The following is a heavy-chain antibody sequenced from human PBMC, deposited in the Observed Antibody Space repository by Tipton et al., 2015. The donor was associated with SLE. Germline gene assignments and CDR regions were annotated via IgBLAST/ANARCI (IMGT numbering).Heavy chain of an antibody. V-gene: IGHV3-20*04. J-gene: IGHJ4*02. Sequence: SLRLSCAASGFTFDDYGMSWVRQAPGKGLEWVSGINWNGGSTGYADSVKGRFTISRGNAKNSLYLQMNSLRAEDTAVYYCARASAAAGHVDYWGQGTLVTVSS. CDR1: GFTFDDYG. D-gene: IGHD6-13*01. CDR3: ARASAAAGHVDY. CDR2: INWNGGST.